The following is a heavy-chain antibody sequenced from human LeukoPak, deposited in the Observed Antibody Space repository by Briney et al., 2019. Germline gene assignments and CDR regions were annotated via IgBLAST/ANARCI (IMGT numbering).Heavy chain of an antibody. CDR1: GFIFSDYY. CDR3: ATTEIAVAGTDY. V-gene: IGHV3-23*01. Sequence: PGGSLRLSCAASGFIFSDYYMSWVRQAPGKGLEWVSAISGSGGSTYYADSVKGRFTISRDNSKNTLYLQMNSLRAEDTAVYYCATTEIAVAGTDYWGQGTLVTVSS. D-gene: IGHD6-19*01. CDR2: ISGSGGST. J-gene: IGHJ4*02.